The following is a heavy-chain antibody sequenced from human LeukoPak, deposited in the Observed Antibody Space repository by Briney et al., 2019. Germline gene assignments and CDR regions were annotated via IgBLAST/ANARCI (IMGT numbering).Heavy chain of an antibody. D-gene: IGHD1-1*01. V-gene: IGHV5-51*01. CDR2: IYPGDSDT. CDR1: GYSFTSYW. CDR3: ARLYQVQLERLLDY. J-gene: IGHJ4*02. Sequence: GESLKISCKGSGYSFTSYWIGWARQMPGKGLEWMGIIYPGDSDTRYSPSFQGQVTISAAKSISTAYLQWSSLKASDTAMYYCARLYQVQLERLLDYWGQGTLVTVSS.